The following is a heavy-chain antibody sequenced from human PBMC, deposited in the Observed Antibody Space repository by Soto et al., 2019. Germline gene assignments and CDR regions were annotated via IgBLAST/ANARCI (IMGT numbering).Heavy chain of an antibody. J-gene: IGHJ5*02. Sequence: GESLKISCKGSGYSFTSYWIGWVRQMPGKGLEWMGIIYPGDSDTRYSPSFQGQVTISADKSISTAYLQWSSLKASDTARYYCARRVRDYDILTGYYLQYNWFDPWGQGTLVTVSS. CDR1: GYSFTSYW. D-gene: IGHD3-9*01. V-gene: IGHV5-51*01. CDR2: IYPGDSDT. CDR3: ARRVRDYDILTGYYLQYNWFDP.